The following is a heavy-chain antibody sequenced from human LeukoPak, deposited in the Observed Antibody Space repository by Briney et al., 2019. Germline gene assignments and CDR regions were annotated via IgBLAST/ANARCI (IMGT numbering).Heavy chain of an antibody. J-gene: IGHJ5*02. Sequence: ASVKVSCKASGYTFTGYYMHWVRQAPGQGLEWMGWINPNSGGTNYAQKFQGRVTMTRDTSISTAYMELSRLRSDDTAVYYCARGGYSSSWSRPAVFDPWGQGTLVTVSS. CDR1: GYTFTGYY. V-gene: IGHV1-2*02. CDR2: INPNSGGT. D-gene: IGHD6-13*01. CDR3: ARGGYSSSWSRPAVFDP.